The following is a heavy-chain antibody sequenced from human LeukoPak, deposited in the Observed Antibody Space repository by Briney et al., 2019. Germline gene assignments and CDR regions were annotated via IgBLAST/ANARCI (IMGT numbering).Heavy chain of an antibody. CDR3: ARETYSSSWYWADY. CDR2: IYSSGST. Sequence: SETLSLTCTVSGGSISGYYWTWIRQPPGKGLEWIGYIYSSGSTNYNPSLKSRVTISVDTSKNQFSLKLSSVTAADTAVYYCARETYSSSWYWADYWGQGTLVTVSS. CDR1: GGSISGYY. V-gene: IGHV4-59*12. J-gene: IGHJ4*02. D-gene: IGHD6-13*01.